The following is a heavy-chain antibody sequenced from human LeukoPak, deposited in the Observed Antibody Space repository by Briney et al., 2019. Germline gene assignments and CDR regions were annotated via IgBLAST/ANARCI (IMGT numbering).Heavy chain of an antibody. D-gene: IGHD3-10*01. J-gene: IGHJ5*02. CDR1: GYTFTSYG. V-gene: IGHV1-18*04. CDR3: ARAERYYGSGSFYWFDP. CDR2: ISAYNGNT. Sequence: ASVKVSCKASGYTFTSYGISWVRQAPGQGLEWMGWISAYNGNTNYAQKLQGRVTMTTDTATSTAYMELRSLRSDDTAMYCCARAERYYGSGSFYWFDPWGQGTLVTVSS.